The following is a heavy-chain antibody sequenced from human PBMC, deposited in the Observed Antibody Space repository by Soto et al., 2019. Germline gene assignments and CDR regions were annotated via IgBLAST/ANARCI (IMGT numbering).Heavy chain of an antibody. D-gene: IGHD3-9*01. CDR1: GFTFSSYE. CDR3: ATAGLTGTV. V-gene: IGHV3-48*03. CDR2: ISVSGTMR. J-gene: IGHJ6*02. Sequence: QLVESGGGSVQPGRSLRLSCAPSGFTFSSYEMNWDRQAPGKGLEWVSYISVSGTMRFYADAVKGRFTISRDNTKKILYLQMNSLRAEDTALYYCATAGLTGTVWGQGTTVTVSS.